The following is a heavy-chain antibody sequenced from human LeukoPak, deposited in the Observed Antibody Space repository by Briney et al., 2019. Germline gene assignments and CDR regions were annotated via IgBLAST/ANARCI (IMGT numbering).Heavy chain of an antibody. CDR1: GYTFTGYY. CDR2: NNPNSGGT. J-gene: IGHJ6*03. Sequence: GASVNVSCKASGYTFTGYYMHWVRQAPGQGLEWMGWNNPNSGGTNYAQKFQGRVTMTRDTSISTAYMELSRLRSDDTAVYYCARRYCSGGSSLGFYYYYMDVWGKGTTVTVSS. CDR3: ARRYCSGGSSLGFYYYYMDV. V-gene: IGHV1-2*02. D-gene: IGHD2-15*01.